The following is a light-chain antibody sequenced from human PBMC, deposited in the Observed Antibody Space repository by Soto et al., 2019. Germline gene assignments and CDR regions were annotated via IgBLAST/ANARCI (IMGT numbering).Light chain of an antibody. J-gene: IGLJ1*01. CDR2: DVS. CDR3: SSFRSSSTSYV. V-gene: IGLV2-14*03. CDR1: SSDFGDSNY. Sequence: QPVLTQPASVSGSPGQSITISCTGTSSDFGDSNYVSWYQQHPGKAPKLVIYDVSNRPSGVSNRFSGSKSANTASLTISGLQAEDEADYSCSSFRSSSTSYVFGTGTKVTVL.